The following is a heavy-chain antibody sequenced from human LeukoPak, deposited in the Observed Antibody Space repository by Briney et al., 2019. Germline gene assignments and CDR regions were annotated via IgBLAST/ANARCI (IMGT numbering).Heavy chain of an antibody. CDR2: ISGSGGST. D-gene: IGHD3-16*01. Sequence: GGSLRLSCAASGFTFSSYAMSWVRRAPGKGLEWVSAISGSGGSTYYADSVKGRFTISRDNSKNTLYLQMNSLRAEDTAVYYCAKDQGGPYYYYYYGMDVWGQGTTVTVSS. CDR1: GFTFSSYA. CDR3: AKDQGGPYYYYYYGMDV. V-gene: IGHV3-23*01. J-gene: IGHJ6*02.